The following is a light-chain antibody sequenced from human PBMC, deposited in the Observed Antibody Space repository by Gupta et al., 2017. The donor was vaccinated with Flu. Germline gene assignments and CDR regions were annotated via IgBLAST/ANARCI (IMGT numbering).Light chain of an antibody. Sequence: KVTTSCAGSSSNVGNNYVSWFQQLPGTAPNLLIDDSSKRPSGIPDRFSGSKSGTSATLVTTGLQTGEEADYYCGTWDSSRTAVVFGGGTKLTVL. CDR1: SSNVGNNY. J-gene: IGLJ2*01. CDR3: GTWDSSRTAVV. V-gene: IGLV1-51*01. CDR2: DSS.